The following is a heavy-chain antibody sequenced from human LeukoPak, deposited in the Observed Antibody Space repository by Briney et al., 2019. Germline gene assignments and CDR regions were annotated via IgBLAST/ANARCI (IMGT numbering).Heavy chain of an antibody. Sequence: GGSLRLSCAASGFTSSSYAMHWVRQAPGKGLEWVAVISYDGSNKYYADSVKGRFTISRDNSKNTLYLQMNSLRAEDTAVYYCARTPGSGWYVHFDYWGQGTLVTVSS. CDR2: ISYDGSNK. J-gene: IGHJ4*02. CDR1: GFTSSSYA. V-gene: IGHV3-30-3*01. CDR3: ARTPGSGWYVHFDY. D-gene: IGHD6-19*01.